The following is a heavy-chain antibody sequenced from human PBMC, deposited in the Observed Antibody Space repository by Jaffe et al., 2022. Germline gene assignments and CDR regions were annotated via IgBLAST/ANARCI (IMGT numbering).Heavy chain of an antibody. CDR1: GFTFSSYA. Sequence: EVQLLESGGGLVQPGGSLRLSCAASGFTFSSYAMSWVRQAPGKGLEWVSAISGSGGSTYYADSVKGRFTISRDNSKNTLYLQMNSLRAEDTAVYYCAKWYYDFWSGYYNRPDAFDIWGQGTMVTVSS. V-gene: IGHV3-23*01. CDR3: AKWYYDFWSGYYNRPDAFDI. J-gene: IGHJ3*02. D-gene: IGHD3-3*01. CDR2: ISGSGGST.